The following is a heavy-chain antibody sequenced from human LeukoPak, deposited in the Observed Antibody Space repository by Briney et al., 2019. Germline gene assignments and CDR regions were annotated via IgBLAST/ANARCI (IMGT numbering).Heavy chain of an antibody. D-gene: IGHD1-26*01. CDR2: IFGGGST. Sequence: GGSLRLSCAASGFTVSSNFMSWVRQAPGKGLEWVSVIFGGGSTYYADSVKGRFTISRDTFKNTLYLQMNSLRAEDTAVYYCARGYSGSYDYWGQGTLVTVSS. J-gene: IGHJ4*02. CDR3: ARGYSGSYDY. CDR1: GFTVSSNF. V-gene: IGHV3-53*01.